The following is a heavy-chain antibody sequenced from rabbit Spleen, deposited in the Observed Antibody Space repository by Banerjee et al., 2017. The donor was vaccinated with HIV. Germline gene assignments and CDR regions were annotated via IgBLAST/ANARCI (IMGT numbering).Heavy chain of an antibody. CDR2: INAATGKP. D-gene: IGHD4-1*01. CDR1: GFSFGARDV. CDR3: ARDLVAVIGWNFGW. J-gene: IGHJ6*01. V-gene: IGHV1S45*01. Sequence: QEQLVESGGGLVQPTGSLTLTCKASGFSFGARDVMCWVRQAPGKGLEWIACINAATGKPVYATWAKGRFTISRTSSTTVTLRMTSLTAADRAAYFCARDLVAVIGWNFGWWGQGTLVTVS.